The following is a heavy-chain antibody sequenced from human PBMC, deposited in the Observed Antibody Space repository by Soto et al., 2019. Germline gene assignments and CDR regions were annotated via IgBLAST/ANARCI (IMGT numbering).Heavy chain of an antibody. CDR2: ISSSGSTI. CDR1: GFTFSSYE. V-gene: IGHV3-48*03. Sequence: EVQLVESGGGLVQPGGSLRLSCAASGFTFSSYEMNWVRQAPGKGLEWVSYISSSGSTIYYADSVKGRFTISRDNAKNSLYLQMNSLRAEDTAVYYCARSRYCTNGVCYKSSDAFDIWGQGTMVTVSS. D-gene: IGHD2-8*01. CDR3: ARSRYCTNGVCYKSSDAFDI. J-gene: IGHJ3*02.